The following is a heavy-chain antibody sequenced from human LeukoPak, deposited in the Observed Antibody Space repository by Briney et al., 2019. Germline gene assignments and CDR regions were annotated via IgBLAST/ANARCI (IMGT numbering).Heavy chain of an antibody. V-gene: IGHV4-30-2*01. CDR1: GGSISSGGYS. CDR2: IYHSGST. D-gene: IGHD2-15*01. CDR3: ARDREDIVVVFDP. J-gene: IGHJ5*02. Sequence: KASETLSLTCAVSGGSISSGGYSWSWIRQPPGKGLEWIGYIYHSGSTYYNPSLKSRVIISVDRSKNQFSLKLTSVTAADTAVYYCARDREDIVVVFDPWGQGTLVTVSS.